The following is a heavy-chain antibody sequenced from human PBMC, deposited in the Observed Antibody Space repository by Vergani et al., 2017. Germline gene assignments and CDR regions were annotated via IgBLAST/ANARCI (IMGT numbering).Heavy chain of an antibody. V-gene: IGHV1-69-2*01. J-gene: IGHJ6*02. CDR1: GYTFTEHY. CDR3: ATPQTVTTGGMEA. Sequence: EVQLGQSGAEVKKPGATMKISCKVSGYTFTEHYMHWVTQAPGKGLEWMGLVDPEGGETIYAEKFKGRVTIAADTSTDTAHLELSSLRSEDTAVYYCATPQTVTTGGMEAWGQGTTVIVSS. CDR2: VDPEGGET. D-gene: IGHD4-17*01.